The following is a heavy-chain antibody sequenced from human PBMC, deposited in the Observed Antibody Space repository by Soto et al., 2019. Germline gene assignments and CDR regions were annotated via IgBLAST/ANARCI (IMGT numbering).Heavy chain of an antibody. CDR3: ARETGDYDYVWGSYPMDPYYYYGMDV. CDR2: IIPILGIA. D-gene: IGHD3-16*02. V-gene: IGHV1-69*04. Sequence: GASVKVSCKASGGTFSSYTISWVRQAPGQGLEWMRRIIPILGIANYAQKFQGRVTITADKSTSTAYMELSSVTAADTAVYYCARETGDYDYVWGSYPMDPYYYYGMDVWGQGTTVTVSS. CDR1: GGTFSSYT. J-gene: IGHJ6*02.